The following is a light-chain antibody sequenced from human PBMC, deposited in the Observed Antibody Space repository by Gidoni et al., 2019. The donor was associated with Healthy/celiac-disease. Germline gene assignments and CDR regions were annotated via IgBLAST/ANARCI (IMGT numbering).Light chain of an antibody. J-gene: IGKJ5*01. CDR2: LGS. CDR1: QSLLHSNGYNY. CDR3: MQARQTPIT. V-gene: IGKV2-28*01. Sequence: DIVMTQSPLSLPVTPGEPASISCRSSQSLLHSNGYNYLDWYLQKPGQSPQLLIYLGSNRASGVPDRFSGSGSGTDFTLKISRVEAEDVGVYYCMQARQTPITFGQXTRLEIK.